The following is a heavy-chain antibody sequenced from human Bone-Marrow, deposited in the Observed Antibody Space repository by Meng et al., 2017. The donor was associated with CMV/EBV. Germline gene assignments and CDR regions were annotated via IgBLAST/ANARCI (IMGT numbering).Heavy chain of an antibody. CDR3: ARGLREVVPAAMAVNWFDP. V-gene: IGHV3-21*01. Sequence: GGSLRLSCAASGFTFSSYSMNWVRQAPGKGLEWVSSIRSSSSYIYYADSVKGRFTISRDNAKNSLYLQMNSLRAEDTAVYYCARGLREVVPAAMAVNWFDPWGQGTLVTVSS. J-gene: IGHJ5*02. CDR2: IRSSSSYI. D-gene: IGHD2-2*01. CDR1: GFTFSSYS.